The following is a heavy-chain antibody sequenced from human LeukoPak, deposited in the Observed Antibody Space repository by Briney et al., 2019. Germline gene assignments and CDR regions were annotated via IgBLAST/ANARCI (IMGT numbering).Heavy chain of an antibody. CDR1: GGSISSSSYY. V-gene: IGHV4-39*01. D-gene: IGHD3-10*01. Sequence: SETLSLTCAVSGGSISSSSYYWGWIRQPPGKGLEWIGRIYYSGITYYNPSLKSRVTISVDTSKNQFSLKLSSVTAADTAVYYRARGPCLHRYYYGSGSCLFDYWGQGTLVTVSS. CDR3: ARGPCLHRYYYGSGSCLFDY. J-gene: IGHJ4*02. CDR2: IYYSGIT.